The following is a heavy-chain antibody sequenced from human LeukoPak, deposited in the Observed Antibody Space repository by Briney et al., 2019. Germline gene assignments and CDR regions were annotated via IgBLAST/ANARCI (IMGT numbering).Heavy chain of an antibody. CDR1: VYTFTSYG. J-gene: IGHJ4*02. CDR3: ARVESRRGPTHFFDY. CDR2: ISAYNGNT. V-gene: IGHV1-18*01. Sequence: ASVKVSCKASVYTFTSYGISWVRQAPGQGLEWMGWISAYNGNTNYAQKLQGRVTMTTDTSTSTAYMELRSLRSDDTAVYYCARVESRRGPTHFFDYWGQGTLVTVSS. D-gene: IGHD3-3*02.